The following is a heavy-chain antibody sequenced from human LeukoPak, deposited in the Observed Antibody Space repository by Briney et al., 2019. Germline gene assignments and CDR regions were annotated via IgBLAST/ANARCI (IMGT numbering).Heavy chain of an antibody. CDR1: GGSISSYY. D-gene: IGHD7-27*01. CDR3: ARAIWDYWYFDL. Sequence: SETLSLTCSVSGGSISSYYWSWIRQPPGKGLEWIAYIYYSGSTNYNPSLKSRVTTSVDTSKNQLSLRLTSVTAADTAVYYCARAIWDYWYFDLWGRGTLVTVSS. J-gene: IGHJ2*01. V-gene: IGHV4-59*01. CDR2: IYYSGST.